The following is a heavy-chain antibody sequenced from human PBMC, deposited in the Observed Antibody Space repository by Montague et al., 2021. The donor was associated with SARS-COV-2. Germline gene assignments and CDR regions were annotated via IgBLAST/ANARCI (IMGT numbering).Heavy chain of an antibody. Sequence: SETLFLTCAVHGTSFSGYHWSWIRQPPGKGLEWIGEINHGGSTKYSPSLKSRLTISADTSKNQFSLKLTSVAAADTAVYYCARLRDGVVPSPILGVGPYYSYYYMDVWGRGTTVTVSS. J-gene: IGHJ6*03. D-gene: IGHD3-10*01. CDR3: ARLRDGVVPSPILGVGPYYSYYYMDV. V-gene: IGHV4-34*01. CDR1: GTSFSGYH. CDR2: INHGGST.